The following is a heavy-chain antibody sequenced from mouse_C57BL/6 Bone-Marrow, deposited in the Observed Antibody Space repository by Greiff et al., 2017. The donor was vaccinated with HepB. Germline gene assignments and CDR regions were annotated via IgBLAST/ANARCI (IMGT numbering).Heavy chain of an antibody. J-gene: IGHJ4*01. CDR1: GYTFTSYW. D-gene: IGHD1-2*01. V-gene: IGHV1-50*01. Sequence: QVQLQQPGAELVKPGASVKLSCKASGYTFTSYWMQWVKQRPGQGLEWIGEIDPSDSYTNYNQKFKGKATLTVDTSSSTAYMQLSSLTSEDSAVYYCARWRSYYGRGYYYAMDDWGQGTSVTVSS. CDR3: ARWRSYYGRGYYYAMDD. CDR2: IDPSDSYT.